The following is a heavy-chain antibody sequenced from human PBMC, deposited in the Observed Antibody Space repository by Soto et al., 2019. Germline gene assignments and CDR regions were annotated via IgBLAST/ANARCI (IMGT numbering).Heavy chain of an antibody. Sequence: EVQLVESGGGLVQPGGSLRLSCAASGFTFSSYWMHWVRQAPGKGLVWVSRINSDGSSTSYADSVKGRFIISRDNAKNTLYLQMNSLRAEDTAVYYCAREAGGGNSFSLDYWGQGTLVTVSS. CDR2: INSDGSST. V-gene: IGHV3-74*01. CDR1: GFTFSSYW. CDR3: AREAGGGNSFSLDY. D-gene: IGHD2-21*02. J-gene: IGHJ4*02.